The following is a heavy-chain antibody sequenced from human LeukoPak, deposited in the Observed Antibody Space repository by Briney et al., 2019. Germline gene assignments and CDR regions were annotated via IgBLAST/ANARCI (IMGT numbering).Heavy chain of an antibody. CDR1: GFTFSSYG. V-gene: IGHV3-23*01. D-gene: IGHD6-19*01. CDR2: ISGSGGST. CDR3: ARQNSSPFDY. Sequence: GGSLRLSCAASGFTFSSYGMSWVRQAPGKGLEWVSAISGSGGSTYYADSVKGRFTISRDNAKNSLYLQMNSLRAEDAAVYYCARQNSSPFDYWGQGTLVTVSS. J-gene: IGHJ4*02.